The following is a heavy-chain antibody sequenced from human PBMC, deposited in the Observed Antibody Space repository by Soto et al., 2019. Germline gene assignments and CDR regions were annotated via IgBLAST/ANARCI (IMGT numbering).Heavy chain of an antibody. D-gene: IGHD6-13*01. CDR3: ARMNSSSWRPTTDYFDY. J-gene: IGHJ4*02. Sequence: SGPTLVNPTQTLTLTCTFSGFSLSTSGMCVSWIRQPPGKALEWLALIDWDGDKYYSTSLKTRLTISKDTSKNQVVLTMTNMDPVDTATYYCARMNSSSWRPTTDYFDYWGQGTLVTVSS. CDR1: GFSLSTSGMC. CDR2: IDWDGDK. V-gene: IGHV2-70*01.